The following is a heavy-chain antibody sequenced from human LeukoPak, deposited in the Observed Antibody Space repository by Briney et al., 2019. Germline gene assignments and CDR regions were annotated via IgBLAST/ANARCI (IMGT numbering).Heavy chain of an antibody. CDR2: IYYSGST. V-gene: IGHV4-39*07. CDR1: GGSISSSSYY. CDR3: ARGGDSGSYYPHYYYYYYMDV. J-gene: IGHJ6*03. D-gene: IGHD1-26*01. Sequence: SETLSLTCTVSGGSISSSSYYWGWIRQPPGKGLEWIGSIYYSGSTNYNPSLKSRVTISVDTSKNQFSLKLSSVTAADTAVYYCARGGDSGSYYPHYYYYYYMDVWGKGTTVTVSS.